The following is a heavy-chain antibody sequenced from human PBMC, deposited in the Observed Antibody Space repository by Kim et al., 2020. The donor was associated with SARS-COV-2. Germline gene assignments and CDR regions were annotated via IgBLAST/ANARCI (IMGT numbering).Heavy chain of an antibody. Sequence: GGSLRLSCAASGFTFSSYAMHWVRQAPGKGLEWVAVISYDGSNKYYADSVKGRFTISRDNSKNTLYLQMNSLRAEDTAVYYCARDQALGYCSGGSCYGASFDIWGQGTMVTVSS. CDR2: ISYDGSNK. V-gene: IGHV3-30-3*01. J-gene: IGHJ3*02. D-gene: IGHD2-15*01. CDR3: ARDQALGYCSGGSCYGASFDI. CDR1: GFTFSSYA.